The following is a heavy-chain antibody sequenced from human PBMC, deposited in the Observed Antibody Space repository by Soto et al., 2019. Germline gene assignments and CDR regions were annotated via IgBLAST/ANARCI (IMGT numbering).Heavy chain of an antibody. J-gene: IGHJ4*02. D-gene: IGHD2-21*02. Sequence: SGPLSLTGTVSGGSISSYYWSWLRQPPGKGLEWIGYIYYSGSTNYNPSLKSRVTISVDTSKNQFSLKLSSVTAADTAVYYCASLAYCGGDCYSDFDYWGQGTLVTVSS. CDR2: IYYSGST. CDR3: ASLAYCGGDCYSDFDY. V-gene: IGHV4-59*01. CDR1: GGSISSYY.